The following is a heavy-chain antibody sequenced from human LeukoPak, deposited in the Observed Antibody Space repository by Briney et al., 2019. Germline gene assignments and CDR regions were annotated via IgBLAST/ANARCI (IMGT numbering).Heavy chain of an antibody. CDR3: ARALAAADGGYFDY. J-gene: IGHJ4*02. Sequence: ASVKVSCKASGYSFTDYYMHWVRPAPRQGLEWMGWINPNSGATDYAQKFQGRVTMTRDTSISMGYMELNSLRSDDTAVYYCARALAAADGGYFDYWGQGTLVTVSS. CDR2: INPNSGAT. CDR1: GYSFTDYY. V-gene: IGHV1-2*02. D-gene: IGHD6-13*01.